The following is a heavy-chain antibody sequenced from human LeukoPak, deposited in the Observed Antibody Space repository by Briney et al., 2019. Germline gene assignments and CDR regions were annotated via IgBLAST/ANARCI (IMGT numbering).Heavy chain of an antibody. J-gene: IGHJ4*02. Sequence: GGSLRLSCAASGFTFSSYSMNWVRQAPGKGLEWVSSISSSSSYIYYPDSVKGRFTISRDNSRNTMDLQMNSLRAEDTAVYYCARCDSSSWYGIDYWGQGTLVTVSS. CDR1: GFTFSSYS. CDR2: ISSSSSYI. CDR3: ARCDSSSWYGIDY. D-gene: IGHD6-13*01. V-gene: IGHV3-21*04.